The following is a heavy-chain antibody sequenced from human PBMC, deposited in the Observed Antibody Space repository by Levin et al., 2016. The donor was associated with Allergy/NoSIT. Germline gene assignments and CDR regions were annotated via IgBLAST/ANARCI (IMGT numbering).Heavy chain of an antibody. J-gene: IGHJ3*02. CDR2: ISSSSSTI. D-gene: IGHD6-13*01. V-gene: IGHV3-48*02. Sequence: PGKGLEWVSYISSSSSTIYYADSVKGRFTISRDNAKNSLYLQMNSLRDEDTAVYYCARDPRIAAAGHDAFDIWGQGTMVTVSS. CDR3: ARDPRIAAAGHDAFDI.